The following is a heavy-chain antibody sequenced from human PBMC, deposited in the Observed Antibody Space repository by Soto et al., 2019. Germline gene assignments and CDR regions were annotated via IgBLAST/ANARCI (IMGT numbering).Heavy chain of an antibody. Sequence: QSLSLTCAISGDSVAYNRAAGDSIKQSPSRGLEWLGRTYYRSKWYNDYAVSVKSRITINPDTSKNQFSLQLNSVTPEDTAVYYCARGPVGYSYGYHYYGMDVWGQGTTVTVSS. CDR3: ARGPVGYSYGYHYYGMDV. V-gene: IGHV6-1*01. D-gene: IGHD5-18*01. CDR2: TYYRSKWYN. CDR1: GDSVAYNRAA. J-gene: IGHJ6*02.